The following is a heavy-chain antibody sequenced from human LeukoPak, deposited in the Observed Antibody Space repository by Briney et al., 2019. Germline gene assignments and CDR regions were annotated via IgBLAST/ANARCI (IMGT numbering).Heavy chain of an antibody. D-gene: IGHD6-13*01. CDR3: ARQQRLVNAFDI. Sequence: ASVTVSCKASGYTFTGYYMHGARQAPGQGLEWMGWINPNSGGTNYAQKFQGRVTMTRDTSISTAYMELSRLRSDDTAVYYCARQQRLVNAFDIWGQGTMVTVSS. CDR1: GYTFTGYY. V-gene: IGHV1-2*02. CDR2: INPNSGGT. J-gene: IGHJ3*02.